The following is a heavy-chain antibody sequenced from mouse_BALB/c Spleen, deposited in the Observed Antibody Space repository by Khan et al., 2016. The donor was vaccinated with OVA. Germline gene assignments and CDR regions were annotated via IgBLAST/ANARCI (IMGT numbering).Heavy chain of an antibody. J-gene: IGHJ4*01. CDR3: ARDDYFLGDAMDY. D-gene: IGHD2-4*01. CDR1: GYTFTTYY. CDR2: IYTGSFNT. Sequence: QVQLKQSGPELVKPGASVRISCKASGYTFTTYYIHWVKQRPGQGLEWIGWIYTGSFNTNSSVKFKGQATLTADKSSSTAYMQLSSLTSEDSAVXCGARDDYFLGDAMDYGGQGTAVTVSS. V-gene: IGHV1S56*01.